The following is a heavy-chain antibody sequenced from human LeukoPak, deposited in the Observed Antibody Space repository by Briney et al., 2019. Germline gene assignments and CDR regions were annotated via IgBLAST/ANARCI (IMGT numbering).Heavy chain of an antibody. D-gene: IGHD3-22*01. J-gene: IGHJ4*02. V-gene: IGHV3-23*01. CDR3: ATRNFYQSRAYYYYYVYF. CDR1: GFTFSSHA. CDR2: ISSSGDAT. Sequence: GGSLRLSCAASGFTFSSHAMSWVRQAPGRGLEWVSGISSSGDATYYADSVRGRFTISRDNYRNTLHLQINILSAEDTAAYYCATRNFYQSRAYYYYYVYFWGQGTLVTVPS.